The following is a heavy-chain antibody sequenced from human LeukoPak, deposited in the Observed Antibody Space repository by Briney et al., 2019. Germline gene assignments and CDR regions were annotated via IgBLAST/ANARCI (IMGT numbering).Heavy chain of an antibody. CDR3: AKDRAYPNDVFDV. CDR2: FSGSGGVT. J-gene: IGHJ3*01. CDR1: GFTLITYA. Sequence: GGSMRLSCAVSGFTLITYAMSWVRQAPGKGLEWVSAFSGSGGVTWYADSVKGRFSISRDTSKNTLFLQMNSLRADDTALYYCAKDRAYPNDVFDVWGQGTMVTVS. D-gene: IGHD2-21*01. V-gene: IGHV3-23*01.